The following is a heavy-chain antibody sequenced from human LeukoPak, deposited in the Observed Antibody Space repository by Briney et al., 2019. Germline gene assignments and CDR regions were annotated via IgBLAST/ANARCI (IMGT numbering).Heavy chain of an antibody. D-gene: IGHD3-10*01. J-gene: IGHJ3*02. Sequence: GGSLRLSCAASGFTFSSYWMSWVRQAPGKGLEWVANIKQDGSEKYYVDSVKGRFTISRDNAKNSLYLQMNSLRAEDTAVYYCARDLGRYTVGDAFDIWGQGTMVTVSS. CDR1: GFTFSSYW. CDR2: IKQDGSEK. CDR3: ARDLGRYTVGDAFDI. V-gene: IGHV3-7*01.